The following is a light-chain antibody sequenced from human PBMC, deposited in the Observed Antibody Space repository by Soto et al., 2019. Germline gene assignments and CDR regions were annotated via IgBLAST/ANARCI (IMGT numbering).Light chain of an antibody. CDR3: LQDYNYPLT. J-gene: IGKJ4*01. CDR1: QGSRND. V-gene: IGKV1-6*01. Sequence: AIQVTQAPSSLSASVGDRVTITCRASQGSRNDLGWYQQKPGKAPKLLIYAASSLQSGVPSRFSGSGSGTDFTLTISSLQPEDFAIYYCLQDYNYPLTFGGGTKVDIK. CDR2: AAS.